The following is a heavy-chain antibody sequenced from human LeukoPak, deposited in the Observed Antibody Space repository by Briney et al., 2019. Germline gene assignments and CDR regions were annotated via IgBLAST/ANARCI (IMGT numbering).Heavy chain of an antibody. V-gene: IGHV3-23*01. D-gene: IGHD6-13*01. CDR3: AKDSGHSSSWYY. CDR1: GFNFSSYA. J-gene: IGHJ4*02. Sequence: GGSLRLSCAASGFNFSSYAMNWVRQAAGKGLEGVSSISGSGTTYYADSVRGRFTISRDSARNTLYLQMNSLRAEDTAVYYCAKDSGHSSSWYYWGQGTLVTVSS. CDR2: ISGSGTT.